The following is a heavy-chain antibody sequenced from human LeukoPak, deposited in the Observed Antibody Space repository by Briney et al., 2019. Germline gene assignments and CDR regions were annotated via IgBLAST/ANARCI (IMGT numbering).Heavy chain of an antibody. CDR1: GFTFSSYA. D-gene: IGHD2-21*01. J-gene: IGHJ4*02. V-gene: IGHV3-23*01. CDR2: ISGSGGST. CDR3: AKADVLIRYYFDY. Sequence: SGGSLRLSCAASGFTFSSYAMSWVRQAPGKGLEWVSAISGSGGSTYYADSVKGRFTISRDNSKNTLYLQMNSLRAEDTAVYYCAKADVLIRYYFDYWGQGTLVTVYS.